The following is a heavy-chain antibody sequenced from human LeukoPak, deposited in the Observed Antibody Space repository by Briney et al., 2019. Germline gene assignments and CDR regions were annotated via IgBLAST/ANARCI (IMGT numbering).Heavy chain of an antibody. CDR3: ARDHPYSSGLNAFDI. J-gene: IGHJ3*02. D-gene: IGHD6-19*01. CDR2: ISAYNGNT. V-gene: IGHV1-18*01. Sequence: RASVKVSCKASGGTFSSYAISWVRQAPGQGLEWMGWISAYNGNTNYAQKLQGRVTMTTDTSTSTAYMELRSLRSDDTAVYYCARDHPYSSGLNAFDIWGQGTMVTVSS. CDR1: GGTFSSYA.